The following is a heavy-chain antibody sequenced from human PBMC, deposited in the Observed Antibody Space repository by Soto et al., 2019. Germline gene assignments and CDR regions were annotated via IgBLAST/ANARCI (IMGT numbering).Heavy chain of an antibody. CDR3: GTYCLSTKCYPYYYYAMDV. CDR1: GGTLSSYG. CDR2: IIPMLGTA. D-gene: IGHD2-2*01. V-gene: IGHV1-69*14. J-gene: IGHJ6*02. Sequence: QVQLVQSGAEVKKPGSSVKVSCKASGGTLSSYGVSWVRQAPGQGLEWMGGIIPMLGTADYAQKFQGRVTMTADKSTSTAYMDMSSLRSEDTAVYYCGTYCLSTKCYPYYYYAMDVWGQGTTVTVSS.